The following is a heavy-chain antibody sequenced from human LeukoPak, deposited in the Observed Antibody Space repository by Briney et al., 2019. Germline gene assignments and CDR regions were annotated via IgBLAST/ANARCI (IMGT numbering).Heavy chain of an antibody. CDR3: AREYNYYDSSGWDAFEI. D-gene: IGHD3-22*01. CDR2: IYYSGST. Sequence: SETLSLTCAVSGYSISSGYYWNWIRQSPGKGLEWIGYIYYSGSTNYNPSLTGRVTISVDTSKNQFSLKLSSVTAADTAVYYCAREYNYYDSSGWDAFEIWGQGTMVTVSS. J-gene: IGHJ3*02. CDR1: GYSISSGYY. V-gene: IGHV4-61*01.